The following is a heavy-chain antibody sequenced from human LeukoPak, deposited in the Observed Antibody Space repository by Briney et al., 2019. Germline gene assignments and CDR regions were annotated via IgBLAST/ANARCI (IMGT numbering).Heavy chain of an antibody. CDR1: GFTFSSYS. V-gene: IGHV3-21*01. CDR2: ISSSSSYI. Sequence: GGSLRLSCAASGFTFSSYSMNWVRQAPGKGLEWVSSISSSSSYIYYADSVKGRFTISRDNAKNSMYLQMNSLRAEDTAVYYCARDLVPAANYYYYYGMDVWGQGTTVTVSS. CDR3: ARDLVPAANYYYYYGMDV. D-gene: IGHD2-2*01. J-gene: IGHJ6*02.